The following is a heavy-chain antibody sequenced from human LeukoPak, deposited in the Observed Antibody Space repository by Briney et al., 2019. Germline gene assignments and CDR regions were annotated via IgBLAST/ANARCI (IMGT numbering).Heavy chain of an antibody. CDR1: GFTFSDYY. D-gene: IGHD6-19*01. V-gene: IGHV4-59*08. J-gene: IGHJ4*02. Sequence: AETLSLSCAASGFTFSDYYMNWIRQPPGKGLEWIGYIHDSGSTKYNPSLKSRVTISVDTSKNQFSLKLSSVTTADTAVFYCARWYISGWAFDYWGQGTLVTVSS. CDR2: IHDSGST. CDR3: ARWYISGWAFDY.